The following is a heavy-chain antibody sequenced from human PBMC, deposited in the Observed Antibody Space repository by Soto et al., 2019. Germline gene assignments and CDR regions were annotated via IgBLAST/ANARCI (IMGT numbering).Heavy chain of an antibody. CDR2: IYFSGST. V-gene: IGHV4-39*01. Sequence: PSETLSLTCTVSGVSISSSSYYWGWIRQTPGKGLEWIGTIYFSGSTYYNPSLKSRVTISVDRSKNQFSLNLTSVTAADTALYYCARHGSYWGPGTLVTVS. J-gene: IGHJ4*02. CDR3: ARHGSY. CDR1: GVSISSSSYY.